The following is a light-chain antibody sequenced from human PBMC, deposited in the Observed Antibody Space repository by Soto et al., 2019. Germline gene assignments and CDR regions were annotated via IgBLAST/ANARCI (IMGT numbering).Light chain of an antibody. V-gene: IGKV3-15*01. CDR1: QSVNNN. J-gene: IGKJ4*01. CDR3: QQYNSWPLT. Sequence: EVVLTQSPATLSVSPGEIATLSFRASQSVNNNLAWYQQKPGQAPRLLIYGASTRATDIPARFSGSGSGTDFTLTVSSLQSEDFAVYSCQQYNSWPLTFGGGTKVDIK. CDR2: GAS.